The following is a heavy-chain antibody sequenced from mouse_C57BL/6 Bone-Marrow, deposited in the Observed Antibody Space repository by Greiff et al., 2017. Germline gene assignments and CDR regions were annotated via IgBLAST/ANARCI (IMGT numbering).Heavy chain of an antibody. CDR2: IDPENGDT. CDR1: GFNIKDDY. CDR3: TTTGSSYRYFDV. V-gene: IGHV14-4*01. Sequence: EVQLQQSGAELVRPGASVKLSCTASGFNIKDDYMHWVKQRPEQGLEWIGWIDPENGDTEYASKFQGKATITADTSSNTAYLQLSSLTSEDTAVYYCTTTGSSYRYFDVWGTGTTVTVSS. J-gene: IGHJ1*03. D-gene: IGHD1-1*01.